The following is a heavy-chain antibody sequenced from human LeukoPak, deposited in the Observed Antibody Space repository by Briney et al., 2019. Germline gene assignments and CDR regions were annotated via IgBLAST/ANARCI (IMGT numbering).Heavy chain of an antibody. CDR3: AKDSDILTGYLNY. D-gene: IGHD3-9*01. J-gene: IGHJ4*02. CDR1: GFTFSSYA. Sequence: GGSLRLSCAASGFTFSSYAMSWVRQAPGKGLEWVSAISGSGGSTYYADSVKGRFTISRDNSKNTLYLQMNSLRAEDAAVYYCAKDSDILTGYLNYWGQGTLVTVSS. V-gene: IGHV3-23*01. CDR2: ISGSGGST.